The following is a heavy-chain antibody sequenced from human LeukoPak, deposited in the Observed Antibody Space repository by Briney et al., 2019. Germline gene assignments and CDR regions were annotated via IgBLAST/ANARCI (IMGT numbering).Heavy chain of an antibody. CDR1: GGSLSSYY. CDR2: IYYSGST. Sequence: PSETLSLTCTVCGGSLSSYYWSWIRQPPGKGLEGIGYIYYSGSTNYNPSLKSRVTISVDTSKNQFSLKLSSVTAADTAVYYCARDRGAYYGMDVWGQGTTVTVSS. J-gene: IGHJ6*02. V-gene: IGHV4-59*01. D-gene: IGHD5-12*01. CDR3: ARDRGAYYGMDV.